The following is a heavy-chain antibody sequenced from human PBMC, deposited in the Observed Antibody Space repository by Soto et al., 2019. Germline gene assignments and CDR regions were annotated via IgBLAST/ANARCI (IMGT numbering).Heavy chain of an antibody. CDR1: GFTFSSYG. D-gene: IGHD6-19*01. CDR2: ISYDGSNK. Sequence: QVQLVESGGGVVQPGRSLRLSCAASGFTFSSYGMHLVRQAPGKGLEWVAVISYDGSNKYYADSVKGRFTISRDNSKNTLYLQMNSLRAEDTAVYYCAIYSSGWYPLDYWGQGTLVTVSS. CDR3: AIYSSGWYPLDY. J-gene: IGHJ4*02. V-gene: IGHV3-30*03.